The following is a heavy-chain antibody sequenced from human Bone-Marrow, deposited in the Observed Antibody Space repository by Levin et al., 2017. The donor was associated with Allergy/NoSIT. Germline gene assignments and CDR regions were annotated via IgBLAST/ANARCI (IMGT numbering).Heavy chain of an antibody. J-gene: IGHJ5*02. D-gene: IGHD3-3*01. CDR2: INSDGSST. CDR3: ARAGYDFWSGYYADGWFDP. CDR1: GFTFSSYW. V-gene: IGHV3-74*01. Sequence: GGSLRLSCAASGFTFSSYWMHWVRQAPGKGLVWVSRINSDGSSTSYADSVKGRFTISRDNAKNTLYLQMNSLRAEDTAVYYCARAGYDFWSGYYADGWFDPWGQGTLVTVSS.